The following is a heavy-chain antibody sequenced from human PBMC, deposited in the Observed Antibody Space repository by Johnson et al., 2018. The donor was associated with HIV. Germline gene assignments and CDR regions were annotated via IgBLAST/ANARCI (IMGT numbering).Heavy chain of an antibody. D-gene: IGHD6-13*01. V-gene: IGHV3-9*01. J-gene: IGHJ3*02. Sequence: VQLVESGGGVVQPGRSLRLSCAASGFTFDDYAMHWVRQAPGKGLEWVSGISWNSGSIGYADSVKGRFTISRDNTKNSLYLQMNSLRAEDTAVYYCAKDPRIAAAGTEGAFDIWGQGTMVTVSS. CDR1: GFTFDDYA. CDR3: AKDPRIAAAGTEGAFDI. CDR2: ISWNSGSI.